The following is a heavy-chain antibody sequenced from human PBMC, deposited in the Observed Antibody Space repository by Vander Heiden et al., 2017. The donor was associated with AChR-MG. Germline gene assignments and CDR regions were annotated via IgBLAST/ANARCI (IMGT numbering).Heavy chain of an antibody. J-gene: IGHJ3*02. Sequence: QLQLQESAPGLVKPAETPCLTCTVSGGCISSRSYYWGWTRQPPEKRLECIGGLYYSRRSYCDPSLKRWVTISVDTSKIQFSLQLSSVTAADTAVYYCARHGRRDPKSCFSDSWGQGTMVTVSS. CDR3: ARHGRRDPKSCFSDS. D-gene: IGHD2-21*01. V-gene: IGHV4-39*01. CDR1: GGCISSRSYY. CDR2: LYYSRRS.